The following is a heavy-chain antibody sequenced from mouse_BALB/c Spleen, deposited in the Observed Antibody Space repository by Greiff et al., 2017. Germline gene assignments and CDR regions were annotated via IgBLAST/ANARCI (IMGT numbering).Heavy chain of an antibody. J-gene: IGHJ2*01. CDR2: IYPSDSYT. CDR3: TILGFFGTTVVAFDY. D-gene: IGHD1-1*01. Sequence: QVQLQQSGAELVRPGASVKLSCKASGYTFPSYWINWVKQRPGQGLEWIGNIYPSDSYTNYNQKFKDKATLTVDKSSSTAYMQLSSPTSEDSAVYYCTILGFFGTTVVAFDYWGQGTTLTVSS. CDR1: GYTFPSYW. V-gene: IGHV1-69*02.